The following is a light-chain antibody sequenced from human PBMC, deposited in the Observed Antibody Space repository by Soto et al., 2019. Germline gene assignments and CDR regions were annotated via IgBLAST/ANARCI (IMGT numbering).Light chain of an antibody. CDR3: QQYNSYPLT. CDR2: AAS. CDR1: QGINNY. J-gene: IGKJ5*01. V-gene: IGKV1-16*02. Sequence: DIQMTQSPSSLSASIGDRVTITCRASQGINNYLAWFRQKPGRAPKSLIYAASNLQSGVPSKFSGSGSGTDFTLTIDSLQPEDFATYYCQQYNSYPLTFGQGTRLEIK.